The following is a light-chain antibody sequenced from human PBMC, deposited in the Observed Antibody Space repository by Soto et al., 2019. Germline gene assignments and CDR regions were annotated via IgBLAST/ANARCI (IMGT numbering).Light chain of an antibody. CDR2: GTS. V-gene: IGKV3-15*01. Sequence: EIVLTQSPATLSLSPGERATLSCRASQSVSSYLAWYQQKPGQGPSLLIYGTSTRAGGVPSRFSGSGSGTEFTLTISSLQSDDSATYYCQQYNSYSWTFGQGTKVDIK. CDR3: QQYNSYSWT. CDR1: QSVSSY. J-gene: IGKJ1*01.